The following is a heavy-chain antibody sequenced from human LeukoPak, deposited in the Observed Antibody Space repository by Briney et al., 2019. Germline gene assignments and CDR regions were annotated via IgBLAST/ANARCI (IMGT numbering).Heavy chain of an antibody. J-gene: IGHJ4*02. D-gene: IGHD3-10*01. Sequence: PSETLSLTCAVYGGSFSGYYWSWIRQPPGKGLEWIGEINHSGSTNYNPSLKSRVTISVDTSKNQFSLKLSSVTAADTAVYYCARRRVVMVRGVLDYWGQGTLVTVSS. CDR2: INHSGST. V-gene: IGHV4-34*01. CDR3: ARRRVVMVRGVLDY. CDR1: GGSFSGYY.